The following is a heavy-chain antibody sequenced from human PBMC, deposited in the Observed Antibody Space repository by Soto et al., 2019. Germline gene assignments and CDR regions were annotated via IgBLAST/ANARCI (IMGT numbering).Heavy chain of an antibody. Sequence: GGSLRLSCAASGFTVSSNYMSWVRQAPGKGLEWVSVIYSGGSTYYADSVKGRFTISRHNSKNTLYLQMNSLRAEDTAVYYCARDGRGVVADNYYYYMDVWGKGTTVTVSS. CDR3: ARDGRGVVADNYYYYMDV. V-gene: IGHV3-53*04. D-gene: IGHD2-15*01. CDR2: IYSGGST. J-gene: IGHJ6*03. CDR1: GFTVSSNY.